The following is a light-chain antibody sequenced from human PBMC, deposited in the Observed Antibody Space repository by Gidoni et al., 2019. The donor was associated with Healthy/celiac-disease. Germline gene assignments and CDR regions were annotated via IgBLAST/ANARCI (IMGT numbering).Light chain of an antibody. CDR2: DVS. Sequence: QSALTQPAPVSGSPAPSLTISCTGTSSDVGGYNYVSWYQQHPGKAPKLMIYDVSNRPSGVSNRFSGSKAGNTASLTISGLQAEDEADYYCSSYTSSSTYVFGTGTKVTVL. J-gene: IGLJ1*01. CDR3: SSYTSSSTYV. CDR1: SSDVGGYNY. V-gene: IGLV2-14*03.